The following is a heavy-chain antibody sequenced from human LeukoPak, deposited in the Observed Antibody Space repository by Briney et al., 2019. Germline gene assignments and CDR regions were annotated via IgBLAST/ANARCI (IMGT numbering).Heavy chain of an antibody. J-gene: IGHJ4*02. CDR2: INQSGSA. Sequence: SETLSLTCAVYGGSFSGYYWNWIRQPPGKGLEWIGQINQSGSANYNPSLRSRVAISVDTSKNQFSLRLSSVTAADTAVYYCARGLSRLPSGGYWGQGTLVTVSS. D-gene: IGHD2-15*01. CDR1: GGSFSGYY. CDR3: ARGLSRLPSGGY. V-gene: IGHV4-34*01.